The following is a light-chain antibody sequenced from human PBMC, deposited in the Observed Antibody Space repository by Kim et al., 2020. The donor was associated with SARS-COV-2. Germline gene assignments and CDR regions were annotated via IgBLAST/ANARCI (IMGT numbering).Light chain of an antibody. CDR2: GNS. CDR3: QSYDSSLSGHVV. CDR1: SSNIGAGYD. Sequence: VTISCTGSSSNIGAGYDVHWYQQLPGTVPKLLIYGNSNRPSGVPDRFSGSKSGTSASLAITGLQAEDEADYYCQSYDSSLSGHVVFGGGTQLTVL. J-gene: IGLJ2*01. V-gene: IGLV1-40*01.